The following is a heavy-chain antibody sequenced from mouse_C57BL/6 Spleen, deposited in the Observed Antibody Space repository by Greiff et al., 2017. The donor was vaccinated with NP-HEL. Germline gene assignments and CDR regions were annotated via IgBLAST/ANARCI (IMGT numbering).Heavy chain of an antibody. Sequence: EVNVVESGGGLVQSGRSLRLSCATSGFTFSDFYMEWVRPAPGKGLEWIAASRNKANDYTTEYSASVKGRFIVSRDTSQSILYLQMNALRAEDTAIYYCARDLYGYDAMDYWGQGTSVTVSS. CDR2: SRNKANDYTT. D-gene: IGHD1-1*02. CDR1: GFTFSDFY. V-gene: IGHV7-1*01. J-gene: IGHJ4*01. CDR3: ARDLYGYDAMDY.